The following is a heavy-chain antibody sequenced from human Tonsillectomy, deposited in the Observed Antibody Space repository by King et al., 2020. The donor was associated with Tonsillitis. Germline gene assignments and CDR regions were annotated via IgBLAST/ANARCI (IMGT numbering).Heavy chain of an antibody. CDR3: AKSHIVVVTAILDDAFDI. V-gene: IGHV3-9*01. Sequence: VQLVESGGGLVQPGRSLRLSCAASGFTFDDYAMHWVRQAPGKGLEWVSGISWNSGSIGYADSVKGRFTISRDNAKNSLYLQMNSLRAEDTALYYCAKSHIVVVTAILDDAFDIWGQGTMVTVSS. D-gene: IGHD2-21*02. J-gene: IGHJ3*02. CDR2: ISWNSGSI. CDR1: GFTFDDYA.